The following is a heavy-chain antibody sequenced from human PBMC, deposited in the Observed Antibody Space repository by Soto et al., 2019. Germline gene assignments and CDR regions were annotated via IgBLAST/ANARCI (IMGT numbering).Heavy chain of an antibody. V-gene: IGHV5-51*01. Sequence: GESLKISCKGSGYSFTSYWIGWVRQMPGKGLEWMGIIYPGDSDTRCSPSFQGQVTISADKSISTAYLQWSSLKASDTAMYYCARPVQDCSGGSCYLSYYFDYWGQGTLVTVSS. CDR2: IYPGDSDT. CDR3: ARPVQDCSGGSCYLSYYFDY. D-gene: IGHD2-15*01. CDR1: GYSFTSYW. J-gene: IGHJ4*02.